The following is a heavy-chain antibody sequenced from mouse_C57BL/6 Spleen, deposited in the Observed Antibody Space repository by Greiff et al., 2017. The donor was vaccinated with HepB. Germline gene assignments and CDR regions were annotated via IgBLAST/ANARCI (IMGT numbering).Heavy chain of an antibody. CDR2: ISDGGSYT. CDR3: ARGGRVTTVVGSHWYFDV. V-gene: IGHV5-4*03. D-gene: IGHD1-1*01. J-gene: IGHJ1*03. CDR1: GFTFSSYA. Sequence: DVKLVESGGGLVKPGGSLKLSCAASGFTFSSYAMSWVRQTPEKRLEWVATISDGGSYTYYPDNVKGRFTISRDNAKNNLYLQMSHLKSEDTAMYYCARGGRVTTVVGSHWYFDVWGTGTTVTVSS.